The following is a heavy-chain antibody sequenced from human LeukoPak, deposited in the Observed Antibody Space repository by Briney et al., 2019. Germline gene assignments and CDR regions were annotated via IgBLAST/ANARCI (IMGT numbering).Heavy chain of an antibody. CDR2: INWNGGST. D-gene: IGHD2-21*02. J-gene: IGHJ6*03. Sequence: PGGTLRLSCAASGFTFSSYGMSWVRQAPGKGLEWVSGINWNGGSTGYADSVKGRFTISRDNAKNSLYLQMNSLRAEDTALYYCARDREVVVTAIPYYYYYMDVWGKGTTVTVSS. CDR1: GFTFSSYG. V-gene: IGHV3-20*04. CDR3: ARDREVVVTAIPYYYYYMDV.